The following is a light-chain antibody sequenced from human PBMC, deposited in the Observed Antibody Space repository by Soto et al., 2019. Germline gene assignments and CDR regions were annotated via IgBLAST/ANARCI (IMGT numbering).Light chain of an antibody. CDR1: QSVSSRY. CDR2: GAS. J-gene: IGKJ5*01. Sequence: EIVLTQSPGTLSLSPGERATLSCRASQSVSSRYLAWYQQKPGQAPRLLIYGASSRATGIPDRFSGSGSGTDFTLTISRLEPEDFAVYYCQQYRSSPSITFCPGTRPEIK. CDR3: QQYRSSPSIT. V-gene: IGKV3-20*01.